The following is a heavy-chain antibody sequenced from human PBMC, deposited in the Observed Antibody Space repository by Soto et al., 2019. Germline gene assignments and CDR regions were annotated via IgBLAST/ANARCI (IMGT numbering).Heavy chain of an antibody. V-gene: IGHV3-23*01. Sequence: EVQLLESGGGLVQPGGSLRPSCAASGFTFSSNPMSWVRQAPGKGLEWVSAISGSGGSTYYADSVKGRFTISRDNSKNTLYLQMNSLRAEDTAVYYCAYSSTPFDYWGQGTLVTVSS. J-gene: IGHJ4*02. CDR2: ISGSGGST. D-gene: IGHD6-13*01. CDR3: AYSSTPFDY. CDR1: GFTFSSNP.